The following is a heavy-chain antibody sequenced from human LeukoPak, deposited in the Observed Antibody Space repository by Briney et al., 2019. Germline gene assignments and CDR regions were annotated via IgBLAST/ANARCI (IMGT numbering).Heavy chain of an antibody. J-gene: IGHJ4*02. CDR2: IIPIFGTA. V-gene: IGHV1-69*05. D-gene: IGHD3-10*01. CDR1: GGTFSSYA. Sequence: ASVKVSCKASGGTFSSYAISWVRQAPGQGLEWMGGIIPIFGTANYAQKFQGRVTITTDESTSTAYMELSSLRSEDTAVYYCARCMVRGVTEFDYWGQGTLVTVSS. CDR3: ARCMVRGVTEFDY.